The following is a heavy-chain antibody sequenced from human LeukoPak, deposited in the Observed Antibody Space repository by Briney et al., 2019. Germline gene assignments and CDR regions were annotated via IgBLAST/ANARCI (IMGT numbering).Heavy chain of an antibody. V-gene: IGHV3-33*01. CDR3: ARDDESTIHFDY. D-gene: IGHD5-24*01. CDR1: GFTFSSYG. J-gene: IGHJ4*02. Sequence: GGSLRLSCAASGFTFSSYGMHWVRQAPGKGLEWVAVIWYDGSNKYYADSVKGRFTISRDNSKNTLYLQMNSLRAEDTAVYYCARDDESTIHFDYWGQGTLVTVSS. CDR2: IWYDGSNK.